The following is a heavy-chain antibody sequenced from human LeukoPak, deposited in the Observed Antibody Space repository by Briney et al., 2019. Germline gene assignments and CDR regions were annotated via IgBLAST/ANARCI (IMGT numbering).Heavy chain of an antibody. Sequence: GGSLRLSCAVSGFTFSSYEMHWVRQAPGKGLEWVSAISGSDGSTYYADSVKGRFTISRDNSKNTLYLQMNSLRAEDTAVYYCAKDRLTMVRGVTDYWGQGTLVTVSS. CDR1: GFTFSSYE. CDR3: AKDRLTMVRGVTDY. CDR2: ISGSDGST. V-gene: IGHV3-23*01. D-gene: IGHD3-10*01. J-gene: IGHJ4*02.